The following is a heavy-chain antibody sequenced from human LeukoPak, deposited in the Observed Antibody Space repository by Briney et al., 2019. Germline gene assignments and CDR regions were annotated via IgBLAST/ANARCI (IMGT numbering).Heavy chain of an antibody. V-gene: IGHV3-21*01. D-gene: IGHD3-22*01. Sequence: GGSLRLSCAASGFTFSSYIMNWGRQAPGKGLEWVSSISSSSSYIYYAASVKGRFTISIDNAKNSLYLQMNSLRAEDTAVYYCARDLADYYDSSGYSPAFDYWGQGTLVTVSS. J-gene: IGHJ4*02. CDR1: GFTFSSYI. CDR2: ISSSSSYI. CDR3: ARDLADYYDSSGYSPAFDY.